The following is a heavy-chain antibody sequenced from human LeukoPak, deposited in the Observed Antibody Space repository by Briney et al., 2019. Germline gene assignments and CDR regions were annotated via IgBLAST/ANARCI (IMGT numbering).Heavy chain of an antibody. J-gene: IGHJ4*02. CDR2: IYYSGST. V-gene: IGHV4-61*08. D-gene: IGHD3-22*01. CDR3: ARGGGSTDYYDSSGYF. Sequence: SETLSLTCTVSGGSISTPGYYWSWIRQPPGKGLEWIGYIYYSGSTNYNPSLKSRVTISVDTSKNQFSLKLSSVTAADTAVYYCARGGGSTDYYDSSGYFWGQGTLVTVSS. CDR1: GGSISTPGYY.